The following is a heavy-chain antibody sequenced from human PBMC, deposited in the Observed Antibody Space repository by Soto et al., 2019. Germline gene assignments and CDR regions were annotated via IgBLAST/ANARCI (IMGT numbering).Heavy chain of an antibody. Sequence: KTSETLSLTCTVSGGSISSSYYYWGWIRQPPGKGLEWIGSIYYSGGTYYSPSLKSRVTMSVDTSKNQFSLKLSSVTAADTAVYYCARPSGSYLYYFDYWGQGTLVTVSS. CDR1: GGSISSSYYY. J-gene: IGHJ4*02. D-gene: IGHD1-26*01. V-gene: IGHV4-39*01. CDR3: ARPSGSYLYYFDY. CDR2: IYYSGGT.